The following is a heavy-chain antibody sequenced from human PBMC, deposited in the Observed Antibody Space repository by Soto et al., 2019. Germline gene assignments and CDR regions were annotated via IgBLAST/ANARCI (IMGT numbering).Heavy chain of an antibody. Sequence: GGSLRLSCTASELSLMNYGVHWVRQAAGKGLEWVAMVSHHGSAQYYGDSVRGRFTISKDDSKDTVYLQMTGLRVEDSGVYYCAKDVYSSGWYNYFDSWGQGTLVTVSS. D-gene: IGHD6-19*01. V-gene: IGHV3-30*18. CDR2: VSHHGSAQ. CDR1: ELSLMNYG. CDR3: AKDVYSSGWYNYFDS. J-gene: IGHJ5*01.